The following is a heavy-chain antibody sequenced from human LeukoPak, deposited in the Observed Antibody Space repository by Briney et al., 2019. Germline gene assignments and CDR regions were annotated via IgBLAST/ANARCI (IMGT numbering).Heavy chain of an antibody. V-gene: IGHV4-34*01. CDR2: INHSGST. J-gene: IGHJ4*02. CDR3: ARGAIIAVAGTYFDY. D-gene: IGHD6-19*01. CDR1: GGSFSGYY. Sequence: SETLSLTCAVYGGSFSGYYWSWIRQPPGKGLEWIGEINHSGSTNYNPSLKSRVTISVDTSKNQFSLKLSSVTAADTAVYCCARGAIIAVAGTYFDYWGQGTLVTVSS.